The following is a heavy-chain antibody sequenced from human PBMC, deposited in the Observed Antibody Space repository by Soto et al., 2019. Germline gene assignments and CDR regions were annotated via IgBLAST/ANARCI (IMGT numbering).Heavy chain of an antibody. CDR3: AREKLGAHYYGMDV. V-gene: IGHV4-59*01. CDR1: GGSISSYY. CDR2: IYYSGST. D-gene: IGHD1-26*01. J-gene: IGHJ6*02. Sequence: PSETLSLTSTVSGGSISSYYWSWIRQPPGKGLEWIGYIYYSGSTNYNPSLKSRVTISVDTSKNQFSLKLSSVTAADTAVYYCAREKLGAHYYGMDVWGQGTTVTVSS.